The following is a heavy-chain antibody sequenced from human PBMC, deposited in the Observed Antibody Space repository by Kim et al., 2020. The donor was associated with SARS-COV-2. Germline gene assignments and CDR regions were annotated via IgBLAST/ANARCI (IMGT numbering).Heavy chain of an antibody. CDR1: GGSISSYY. D-gene: IGHD4-17*01. J-gene: IGHJ3*02. CDR2: IYYSGST. CDR3: ARDVPGYGDFYVAFDI. Sequence: SETLSLTCTVSGGSISSYYWSWIRQPPGKGREWIGYIYYSGSTNYNPSLKSRVTISVDTSKNQFSLKLSSVTAADTAVYYCARDVPGYGDFYVAFDIWGQGTMVTVSS. V-gene: IGHV4-59*01.